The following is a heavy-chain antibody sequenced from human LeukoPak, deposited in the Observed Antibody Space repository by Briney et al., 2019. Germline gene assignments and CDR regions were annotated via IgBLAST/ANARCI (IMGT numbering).Heavy chain of an antibody. CDR2: IYPGHSDN. CDR1: GYSLTSYW. V-gene: IGHV5-51*01. Sequence: GVSQKNSCKGSGYSLTSYWNRWVRQMPGKGLECIGIIYPGHSDNRYSPSFQGQVTISADKSISTDYLQWSSLKASDTAMYYCARSAPAVAGTKIDYWGQGTLVTVSS. CDR3: ARSAPAVAGTKIDY. D-gene: IGHD6-19*01. J-gene: IGHJ4*02.